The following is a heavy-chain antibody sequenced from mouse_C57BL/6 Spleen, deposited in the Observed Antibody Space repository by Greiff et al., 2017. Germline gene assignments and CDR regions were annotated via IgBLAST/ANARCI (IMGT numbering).Heavy chain of an antibody. CDR2: FYPGSGSI. CDR1: GYTFTEYT. D-gene: IGHD1-1*01. CDR3: ARHLYYYGSSYEYAMDY. J-gene: IGHJ4*01. Sequence: VQLQQSGAELVKPGASVKLSCKASGYTFTEYTIHWVKQRSGQGLEWIGWFYPGSGSIKYNEKFKDKATLTADKSSSTVYMELSRLTSEDSAVYFCARHLYYYGSSYEYAMDYWGQGTSVTVSS. V-gene: IGHV1-62-2*01.